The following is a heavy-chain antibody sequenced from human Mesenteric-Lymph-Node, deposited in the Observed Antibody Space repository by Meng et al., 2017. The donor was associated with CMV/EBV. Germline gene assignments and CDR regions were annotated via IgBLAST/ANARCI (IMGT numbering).Heavy chain of an antibody. CDR3: ARTTGKDYFDY. CDR1: GESISRGGFY. Sequence: CNGSGESISRGGFYWSWIRQRPGKGLEWIGYIYYSGSVYRNPSLMSRVSISVDTSKNQFSLNLSSVTAADTATYFCARTTGKDYFDYWGQGTLVTVSS. V-gene: IGHV4-31*03. CDR2: IYYSGSV. D-gene: IGHD4-17*01. J-gene: IGHJ4*02.